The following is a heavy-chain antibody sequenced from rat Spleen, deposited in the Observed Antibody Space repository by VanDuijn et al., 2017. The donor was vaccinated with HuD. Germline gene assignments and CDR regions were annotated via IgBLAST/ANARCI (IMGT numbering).Heavy chain of an antibody. V-gene: IGHV5-29*01. J-gene: IGHJ3*01. CDR1: GFTFSNYY. Sequence: EVQLVESGGGLVQPGRSMKLSCVASGFTFSNYYMAWVRQAPTKGMEWVATLSYDASSTYYRDSVKGRFTISRDNTKSTLYLQMDSLRSEDTATYYCATPTPGIPFTYWGQGTLVTVSS. CDR2: LSYDASST. CDR3: ATPTPGIPFTY. D-gene: IGHD1-4*01.